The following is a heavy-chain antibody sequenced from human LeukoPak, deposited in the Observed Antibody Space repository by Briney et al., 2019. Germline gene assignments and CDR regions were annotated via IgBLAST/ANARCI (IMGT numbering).Heavy chain of an antibody. Sequence: GGSLRLSCAASGFTFSSYWMHWVRQAPGKGLEWVSTFSGSGGNTYYADSVKGRFTISRDNSKNTLYLQMNSLRAEDTAVYYCAKNRGYCTNGVCFDAFDIWGQGTMVTVSS. V-gene: IGHV3-23*01. J-gene: IGHJ3*02. CDR3: AKNRGYCTNGVCFDAFDI. D-gene: IGHD2-8*01. CDR2: FSGSGGNT. CDR1: GFTFSSYW.